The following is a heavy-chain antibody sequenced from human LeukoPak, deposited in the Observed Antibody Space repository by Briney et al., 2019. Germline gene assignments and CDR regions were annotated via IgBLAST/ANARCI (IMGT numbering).Heavy chain of an antibody. J-gene: IGHJ3*02. Sequence: PGGSLRLSCAASGFTFSSYAMHWVRQAPGMGLEWVAVISYDGSNKYYADSVKGRFTISRDNSKNTLYLQMNSLRAEDTAVYYCARDLGYDSSGYSNAGAFDIRGQGTMVTVSS. CDR3: ARDLGYDSSGYSNAGAFDI. CDR1: GFTFSSYA. CDR2: ISYDGSNK. D-gene: IGHD3-22*01. V-gene: IGHV3-30*14.